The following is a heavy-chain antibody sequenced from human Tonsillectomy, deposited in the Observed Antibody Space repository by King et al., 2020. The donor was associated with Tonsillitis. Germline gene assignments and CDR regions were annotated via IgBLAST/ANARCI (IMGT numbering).Heavy chain of an antibody. CDR2: IYHSGST. D-gene: IGHD3-10*01. Sequence: VQLVESGGGLVQPGESLTLTCSVSGLTVRTNYMSWVRQAPGKGLEWVSVIYHSGSTYYADSVKGRFSVSRDSTWKTLHLQMSSLRVEDTATYFCATDSFGSATHWGQGALVTVSS. V-gene: IGHV3-53*01. J-gene: IGHJ4*02. CDR1: GLTVRTNY. CDR3: ATDSFGSATH.